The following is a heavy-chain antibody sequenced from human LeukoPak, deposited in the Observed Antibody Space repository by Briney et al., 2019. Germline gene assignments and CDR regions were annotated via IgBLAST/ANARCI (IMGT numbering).Heavy chain of an antibody. J-gene: IGHJ5*02. CDR3: ARESEYYDFWSGPNWFDP. D-gene: IGHD3-3*01. V-gene: IGHV1-69*13. CDR1: GGTFSSYA. Sequence: ASVKVSCKASGGTFSSYAISWVRQAPGQGLEWMGRIIPIFGTANYAQKFQGRVTITADESTSTAYMELSSLRSEDTAVYYCARESEYYDFWSGPNWFDPWGQGTLVTVSS. CDR2: IIPIFGTA.